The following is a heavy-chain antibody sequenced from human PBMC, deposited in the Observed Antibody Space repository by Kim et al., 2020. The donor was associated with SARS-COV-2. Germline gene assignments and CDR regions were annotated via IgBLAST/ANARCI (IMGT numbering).Heavy chain of an antibody. CDR2: ISNTGDAV. D-gene: IGHD3-10*01. V-gene: IGHV3-48*03. CDR3: ALIMLRESSFNS. J-gene: IGHJ3*02. Sequence: GGSLRLSCAATSYSFSIYEMSWVRQAPGKGLEWLSYISNTGDAVYYADSVEGRFTISRDNANNFLYLQMDSLRVEDTAIYYCALIMLRESSFNSWGRGTGVVVSS. CDR1: SYSFSIYE.